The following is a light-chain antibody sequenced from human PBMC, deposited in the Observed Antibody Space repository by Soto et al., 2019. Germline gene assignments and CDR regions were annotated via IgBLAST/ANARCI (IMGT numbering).Light chain of an antibody. CDR1: SSDVGSYNL. V-gene: IGLV2-23*01. CDR2: EGS. CDR3: CSYAYSISPLV. Sequence: SVLTQPASVSGSPGQSITISCTGTSSDVGSYNLVSWYQQHPGKAPKLMIYEGSKRPSGVSNRFSGSKSGNTASLTISGLQAEFVADYYWCSYAYSISPLVFVTG. J-gene: IGLJ1*01.